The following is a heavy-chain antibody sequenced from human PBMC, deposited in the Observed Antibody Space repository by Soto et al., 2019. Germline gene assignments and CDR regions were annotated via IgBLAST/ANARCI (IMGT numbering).Heavy chain of an antibody. Sequence: SETLSLTCTVSGGSISSYYWSWIRQPPGKGLEWIGYIYYSGSTNYNPSLKSRVTISVDTSKNQFSLKLSSVTAADTAVYYCARVTFAGRPDYWGQGTLVTVSS. J-gene: IGHJ4*02. CDR3: ARVTFAGRPDY. CDR1: GGSISSYY. CDR2: IYYSGST. D-gene: IGHD3-3*02. V-gene: IGHV4-59*08.